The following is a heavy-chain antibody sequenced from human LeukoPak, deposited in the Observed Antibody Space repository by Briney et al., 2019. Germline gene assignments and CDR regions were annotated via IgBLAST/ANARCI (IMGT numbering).Heavy chain of an antibody. D-gene: IGHD5-18*01. J-gene: IGHJ4*02. CDR1: GGSISSGGYY. CDR2: IYYSGST. CDR3: ARGRPDTAMGEVDY. Sequence: PSETLSLTCTVSGGSISSGGYYWSWIRQHPGKGLEWIGHIYYSGSTYYNPSLKSRVTISVDTSKNQFSLKLSSVTAADTAVYYCARGRPDTAMGEVDYWGQGTLVTVSS. V-gene: IGHV4-31*03.